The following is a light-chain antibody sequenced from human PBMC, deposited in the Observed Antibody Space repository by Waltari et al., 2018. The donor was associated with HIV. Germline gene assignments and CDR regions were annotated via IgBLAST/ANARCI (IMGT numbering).Light chain of an antibody. CDR3: QVWDSSSDQGV. Sequence: SYVLTQPPSVSVAPGHTAGITCGGNNIGSYTVHSYQQKPGQAPVVVVNDASDRPSGIPERFSGSNSGNTATLTISSVEAGDEADYYCQVWDSSSDQGVFGGGTKLTVL. J-gene: IGLJ2*01. CDR2: DAS. CDR1: NIGSYT. V-gene: IGLV3-21*02.